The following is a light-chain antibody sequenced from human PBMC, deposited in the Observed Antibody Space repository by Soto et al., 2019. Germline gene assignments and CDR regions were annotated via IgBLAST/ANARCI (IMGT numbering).Light chain of an antibody. Sequence: EIVMTQSPATLSVSPGERATLSCRASQSVSSNLAWYQQKPGQAPRLLIYDASNRATGIPARFSGSGSGTDFTLTISSLEPEDFAVYYCQQRSNWPQWTFGQGTKV. CDR3: QQRSNWPQWT. CDR1: QSVSSN. J-gene: IGKJ1*01. CDR2: DAS. V-gene: IGKV3-11*01.